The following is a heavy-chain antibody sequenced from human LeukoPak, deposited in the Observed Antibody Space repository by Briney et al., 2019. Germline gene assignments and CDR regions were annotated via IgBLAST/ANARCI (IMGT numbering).Heavy chain of an antibody. CDR3: TSGGMVSGDF. D-gene: IGHD2-8*01. V-gene: IGHV4-59*01. J-gene: IGHJ4*01. Sequence: SETLSLTCTVSGGSISSYYWSWVRQPPGKALEWIGYIYYSGSTNYNPSLKSRVTMSVDTSKNQFSLKLSSVTAADTAVYYCTSGGMVSGDFWGHGTLVTVSS. CDR1: GGSISSYY. CDR2: IYYSGST.